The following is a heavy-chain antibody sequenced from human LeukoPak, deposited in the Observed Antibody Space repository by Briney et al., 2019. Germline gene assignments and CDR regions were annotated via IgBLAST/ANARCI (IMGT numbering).Heavy chain of an antibody. CDR2: ILYDGNSK. J-gene: IGHJ5*02. CDR1: GFTFSNYP. D-gene: IGHD6-13*01. V-gene: IGHV3-30-3*01. Sequence: GGSLRLSCAASGFTFSNYPMHWVRQAPGKGLEWVAIILYDGNSKYYADSVKGRFTISRDISKNTLYLQMNSLRAEDTAVYYCARDRDGQTYSSSWYWFDPWGQGTLVTVSS. CDR3: ARDRDGQTYSSSWYWFDP.